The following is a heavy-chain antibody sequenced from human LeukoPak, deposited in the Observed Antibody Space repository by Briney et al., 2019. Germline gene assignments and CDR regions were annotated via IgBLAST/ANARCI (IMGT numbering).Heavy chain of an antibody. CDR3: ARDLPGVVVMSLDAFDI. Sequence: SQTLSLTCAISGDSVSSNSAAWNWIRQSPSRGLEWLGRTYYRSKWYNDYAVSVKSRIIINPDTSKNQFSLQLNSVTPEDTAVYYCARDLPGVVVMSLDAFDIWGQGTMVTVSS. J-gene: IGHJ3*02. V-gene: IGHV6-1*01. D-gene: IGHD3-22*01. CDR2: TYYRSKWYN. CDR1: GDSVSSNSAA.